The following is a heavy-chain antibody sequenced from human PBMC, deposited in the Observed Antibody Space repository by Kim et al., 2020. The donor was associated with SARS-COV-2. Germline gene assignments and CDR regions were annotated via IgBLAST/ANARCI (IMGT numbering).Heavy chain of an antibody. CDR2: NS. D-gene: IGHD4-17*01. Sequence: NSAYSQKFPGRVTMTRNTSMSTAYMELSSLRSEDMAVYYCARRLRPHMDVWGQGTTVTVSS. CDR3: ARRLRPHMDV. V-gene: IGHV1-8*01. J-gene: IGHJ6*02.